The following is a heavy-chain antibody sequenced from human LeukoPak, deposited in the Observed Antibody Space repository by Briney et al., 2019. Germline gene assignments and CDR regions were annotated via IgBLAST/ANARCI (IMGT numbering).Heavy chain of an antibody. V-gene: IGHV3-30*18. CDR1: GFTFSSYG. D-gene: IGHD2-2*01. CDR3: AKGHLYCSSTSCYHEYSAVDY. Sequence: TGGSLRLSCAASGFTFSSYGMHWVRQAPGKGLEWVAVISYDGSNKYYADSVKGRFTISRDNSKNTLYLQMNSLRAEDTAVYYCAKGHLYCSSTSCYHEYSAVDYWGQGTLVTVSS. J-gene: IGHJ4*02. CDR2: ISYDGSNK.